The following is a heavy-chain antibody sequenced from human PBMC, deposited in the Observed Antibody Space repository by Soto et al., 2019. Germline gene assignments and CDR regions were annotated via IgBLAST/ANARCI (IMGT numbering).Heavy chain of an antibody. CDR2: IIPIFGTA. J-gene: IGHJ6*02. D-gene: IGHD2-2*01. CDR1: GGTFSSYA. CDR3: ARGCSRTSCYYYYGMDV. Sequence: QVQLVQSGAEVKKPGSPVKVSCKASGGTFSSYAISWVRQAPGQGLEWMGGIIPIFGTANYAQKFQGRVTITADNSTSTAYMELSSLRSEDTAVYYCARGCSRTSCYYYYGMDVWGQGTTVTVSS. V-gene: IGHV1-69*06.